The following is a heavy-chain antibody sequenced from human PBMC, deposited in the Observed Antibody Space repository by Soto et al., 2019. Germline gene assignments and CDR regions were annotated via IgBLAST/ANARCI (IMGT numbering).Heavy chain of an antibody. CDR3: ESLTRGSGSKHFDY. CDR1: GGSISTSSYY. V-gene: IGHV4-39*01. J-gene: IGHJ4*02. D-gene: IGHD3-10*01. Sequence: QLQLQESGPGLVKPSETLSLTCTVSGGSISTSSYYWVWIRQTPGKGLEWIGSIYYSGSTYYNPSLKSRVTISVDTSKDQFSLKLNSVTAADRAVYYCESLTRGSGSKHFDYWGQGTLVTVSS. CDR2: IYYSGST.